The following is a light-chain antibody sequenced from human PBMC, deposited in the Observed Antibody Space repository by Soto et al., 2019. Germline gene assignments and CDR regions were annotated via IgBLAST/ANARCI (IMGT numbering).Light chain of an antibody. CDR1: QGVSSY. Sequence: EIVLTQSPATLSLSPGERATLSCRASQGVSSYLAWYQQKPGQAPRLLIYDTSTRATGIPARFSGSGSGTDFTLTITRLESEDFAVYSCHQYNNSPWTFGQGTKVDIK. CDR3: HQYNNSPWT. V-gene: IGKV3D-11*01. J-gene: IGKJ1*01. CDR2: DTS.